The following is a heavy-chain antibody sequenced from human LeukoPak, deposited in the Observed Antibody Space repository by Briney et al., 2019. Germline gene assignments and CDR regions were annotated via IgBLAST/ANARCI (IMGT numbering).Heavy chain of an antibody. D-gene: IGHD3-22*01. CDR3: ARDPGRGYFSMYYFDY. Sequence: SETLSLTCTVSSGSISTSNYYWGWVRQPPGKALEWIGNIFYSGSTYYSPSLKSRVTISLDTSKNQFSLKLSSVTAADTAVYYCARDPGRGYFSMYYFDYWGQGTLVTVSS. V-gene: IGHV4-39*07. CDR1: SGSISTSNYY. J-gene: IGHJ4*02. CDR2: IFYSGST.